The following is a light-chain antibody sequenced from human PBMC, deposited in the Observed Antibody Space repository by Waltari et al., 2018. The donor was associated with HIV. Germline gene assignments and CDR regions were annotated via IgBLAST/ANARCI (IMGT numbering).Light chain of an antibody. CDR3: QVWDSSSDHVV. Sequence: SFVLTQPPSVSEAPGKTARVTCGGSNIGSEAVHWYQQKPGQAPVLVIYDNNDRPSGFPERCAGSNSGNTATLTISRVGAGDEADYYCQVWDSSSDHVVFGGGTKLTVL. CDR2: DNN. J-gene: IGLJ2*01. CDR1: NIGSEA. V-gene: IGLV3-21*04.